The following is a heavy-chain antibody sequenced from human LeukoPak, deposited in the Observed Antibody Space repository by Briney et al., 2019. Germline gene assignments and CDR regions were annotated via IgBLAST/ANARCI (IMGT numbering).Heavy chain of an antibody. CDR3: ARGLSRFGELLYYYYYGMDV. V-gene: IGHV3-13*01. J-gene: IGHJ6*02. D-gene: IGHD3-10*01. CDR2: IGTAGDT. CDR1: GFTFSSYD. Sequence: GGSLRLSCAASGFTFSSYDMHWVRQATGKGLEWVSAIGTAGDTYYPGSVKGRFTISRENAKNSLYLQMNSLRAGDTAVYHCARGLSRFGELLYYYYYGMDVWGQGTTVTVSS.